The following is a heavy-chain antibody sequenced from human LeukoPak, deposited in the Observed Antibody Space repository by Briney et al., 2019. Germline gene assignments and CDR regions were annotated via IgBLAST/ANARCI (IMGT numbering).Heavy chain of an antibody. CDR1: GFTFSSYS. D-gene: IGHD6-13*01. Sequence: GGSLRLSCAASGFTFSSYSMTWVRQAPGKGLEWVSSISSSSSYIYYADSVKGRFTISRDNAKNSLYLQMNSLRAEDTAVYYCARDQRSNKQLGYWGQGTLVTVSS. V-gene: IGHV3-21*01. J-gene: IGHJ4*02. CDR2: ISSSSSYI. CDR3: ARDQRSNKQLGY.